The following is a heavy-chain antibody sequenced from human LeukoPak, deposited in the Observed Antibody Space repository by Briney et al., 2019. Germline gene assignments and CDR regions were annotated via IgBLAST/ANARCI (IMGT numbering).Heavy chain of an antibody. J-gene: IGHJ4*02. CDR3: TTDYTDGILWFGEPNYLDY. V-gene: IGHV3-15*01. Sequence: GGSLRLSCAASGFTFSNARMSWVRQAPGKGLEWVGRIKSKTDGGTTDYAAPVKGRFTISRDDSKNTLYLQMNSLKTEDTAVYYCTTDYTDGILWFGEPNYLDYWGQGTLVTVSS. CDR2: IKSKTDGGTT. CDR1: GFTFSNAR. D-gene: IGHD3-10*01.